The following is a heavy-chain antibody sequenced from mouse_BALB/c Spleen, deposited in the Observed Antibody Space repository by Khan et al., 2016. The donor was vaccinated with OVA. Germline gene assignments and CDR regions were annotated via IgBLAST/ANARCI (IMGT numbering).Heavy chain of an antibody. V-gene: IGHV1-77*01. CDR2: IYPGSGNI. CDR3: AREWAAWFPY. Sequence: QVQLQQSGAELARPGASVKLSCKASGYTFTDYYINWMKQRTGQGLEWIGEIYPGSGNIYYNEKFKGKATLTADKSSSPAYMQLSRLTSEDSAVYFCAREWAAWFPYWGQGTLVTVSA. CDR1: GYTFTDYY. J-gene: IGHJ3*01.